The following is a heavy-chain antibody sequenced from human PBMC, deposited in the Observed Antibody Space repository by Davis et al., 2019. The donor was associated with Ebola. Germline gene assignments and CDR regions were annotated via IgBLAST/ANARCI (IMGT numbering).Heavy chain of an antibody. Sequence: PGGSLRLSCAASGFTFSGSAMHWVRQASGKGLEWVGRIRSKANSYATAYAASVKGRFTISRDDSKNTAYLQMNSLKTEDTAVYYCGLTYDSTDYWGQGTLVTVSS. CDR3: GLTYDSTDY. CDR1: GFTFSGSA. D-gene: IGHD3-22*01. J-gene: IGHJ4*02. CDR2: IRSKANSYAT. V-gene: IGHV3-73*01.